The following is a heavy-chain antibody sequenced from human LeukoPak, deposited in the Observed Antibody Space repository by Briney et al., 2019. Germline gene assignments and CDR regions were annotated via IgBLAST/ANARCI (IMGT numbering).Heavy chain of an antibody. Sequence: SETLSLTCAVYGGSFSGYYWSWIRQPPGKGLEWIGEINHSGSTNYNPSLKSRVTISVDTSKNQFSPKLSSVTAADTAVYYCARGYTATYYYYMDVWGKGTTVTVSS. D-gene: IGHD5-18*01. CDR2: INHSGST. J-gene: IGHJ6*03. CDR1: GGSFSGYY. CDR3: ARGYTATYYYYMDV. V-gene: IGHV4-34*01.